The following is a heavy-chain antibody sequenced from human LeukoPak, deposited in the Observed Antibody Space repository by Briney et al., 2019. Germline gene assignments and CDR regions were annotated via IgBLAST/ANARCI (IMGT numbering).Heavy chain of an antibody. CDR3: AKAYCGSSGYPTLPDRCYYYYGRDV. V-gene: IGHV3-23*01. CDR1: GFTFSSYA. J-gene: IGHJ6*02. Sequence: GGSLRLSCAASGFTFSSYAMSWVRQAPGKGLEWVAAISGGGGSTYYADSVKGRFTSSRDNSKNTLYLQMNSLRAEDTAVYYCAKAYCGSSGYPTLPDRCYYYYGRDVRGQGTTLTVS. D-gene: IGHD3-22*01. CDR2: ISGGGGST.